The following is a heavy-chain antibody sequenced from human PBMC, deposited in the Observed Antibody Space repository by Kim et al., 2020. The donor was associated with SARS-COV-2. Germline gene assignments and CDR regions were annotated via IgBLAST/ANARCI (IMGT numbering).Heavy chain of an antibody. J-gene: IGHJ5*02. D-gene: IGHD2-15*01. V-gene: IGHV3-23*01. Sequence: AESVKGRFTISRDNFKNTLDVQMNSLRAEDTAGYYCANGQGELYPNWFDPWGQGTLVTVSS. CDR3: ANGQGELYPNWFDP.